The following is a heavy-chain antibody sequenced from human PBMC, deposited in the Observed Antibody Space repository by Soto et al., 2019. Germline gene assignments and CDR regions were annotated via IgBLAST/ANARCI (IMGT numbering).Heavy chain of an antibody. CDR2: ISYDGSNK. Sequence: QVQLVESGGGVVQPGRSLRLSCAASGFTFSSYAMHWVRQAPGKGLEWVAVISYDGSNKYYADSVKGRFTISRDNSKNTLYLQMNSLRAEDTAVYYCARDRYSSGWRAPDYWGQGTLVTVFS. CDR1: GFTFSSYA. D-gene: IGHD6-19*01. V-gene: IGHV3-30-3*01. J-gene: IGHJ4*02. CDR3: ARDRYSSGWRAPDY.